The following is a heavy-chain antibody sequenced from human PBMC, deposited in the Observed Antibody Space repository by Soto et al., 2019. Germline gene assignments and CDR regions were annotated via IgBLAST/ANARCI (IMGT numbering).Heavy chain of an antibody. V-gene: IGHV4-31*03. J-gene: IGHJ4*02. CDR3: ARGGATPRGVWGSYRFNFDY. D-gene: IGHD3-16*02. Sequence: SQTLSLTCTVSGGSISSGGYYWSWIRQHPGKGLEWIGYIYYSGSTYYNPSLKSRVTISVDTSKNQFSLKLSSVTAADTAVYYCARGGATPRGVWGSYRFNFDYWGQGTLVTVSS. CDR1: GGSISSGGYY. CDR2: IYYSGST.